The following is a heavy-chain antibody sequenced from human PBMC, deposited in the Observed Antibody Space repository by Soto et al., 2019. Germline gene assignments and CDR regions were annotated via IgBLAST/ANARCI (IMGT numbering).Heavy chain of an antibody. CDR1: GFTFSSYA. Sequence: GGSLRLSCSASGFTFSSYAMHWVRQAPGKGPEYVSAISSNGGSTYYADSVKGRFTISRDNSKNTLYLQMSSLRAEDTAVYYCVKAHSSSSPGDYYYGMDVWGQGTTVTVSS. V-gene: IGHV3-64D*06. D-gene: IGHD6-6*01. CDR3: VKAHSSSSPGDYYYGMDV. CDR2: ISSNGGST. J-gene: IGHJ6*02.